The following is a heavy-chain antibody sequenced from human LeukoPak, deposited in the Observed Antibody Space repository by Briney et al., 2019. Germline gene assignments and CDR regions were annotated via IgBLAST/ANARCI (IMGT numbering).Heavy chain of an antibody. J-gene: IGHJ3*02. CDR2: ISGSGGST. Sequence: PGGSLRLSCAASGFTFSSYAMSWVRQAQGKGLEWVSAISGSGGSTYYADPVKGRFTISRDNSKNTLYLQMNSLRAEDTAVYYCAKGRDYGDTKDAFDIWGQGTMVTVSS. D-gene: IGHD4-17*01. V-gene: IGHV3-23*01. CDR3: AKGRDYGDTKDAFDI. CDR1: GFTFSSYA.